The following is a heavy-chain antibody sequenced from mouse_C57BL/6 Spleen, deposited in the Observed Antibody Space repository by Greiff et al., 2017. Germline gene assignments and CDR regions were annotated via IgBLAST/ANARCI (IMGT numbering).Heavy chain of an antibody. D-gene: IGHD2-4*01. CDR1: GYSFTSYY. J-gene: IGHJ2*01. Sequence: VQLQQPGPELVKPGASVKISCKASGYSFTSYYIHWVKQRPGQGLEWIGWIYPGSGNTKYNEKFKGKATLTADTSSSTAYMQLSSLTSEDSAVYYCARGYDYPYYFDYWGQGTTLTVSS. V-gene: IGHV1-66*01. CDR3: ARGYDYPYYFDY. CDR2: IYPGSGNT.